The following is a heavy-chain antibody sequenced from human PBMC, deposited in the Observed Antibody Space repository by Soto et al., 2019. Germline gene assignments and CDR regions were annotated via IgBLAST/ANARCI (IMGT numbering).Heavy chain of an antibody. D-gene: IGHD3-10*01. CDR1: GFTFRNNA. Sequence: PGGSLRLSCAGSGFTFRNNAMSWVRQTPGKGLEWVSGISGSGDTTYNADSVKGRFTLSRDNSKSTLFLQMNNLRVDNTAVYYCARDLSYGGLDYWGQGVLVTVSS. CDR2: ISGSGDTT. CDR3: ARDLSYGGLDY. J-gene: IGHJ4*02. V-gene: IGHV3-23*01.